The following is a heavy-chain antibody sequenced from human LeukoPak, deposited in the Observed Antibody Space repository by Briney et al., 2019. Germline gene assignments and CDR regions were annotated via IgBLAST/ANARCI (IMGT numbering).Heavy chain of an antibody. CDR3: ARRLPYYYDSSGYDPRLLDY. Sequence: PGGSLRLSCAASGFTFSSYSMKWVRQAPGKGLEWVSSISSSSSYIYYADSVKGRFTISGDNAKNSLYLQMNGLRAEDTAVYYCARRLPYYYDSSGYDPRLLDYWGQGTLVTVSS. J-gene: IGHJ4*02. CDR1: GFTFSSYS. D-gene: IGHD3-22*01. V-gene: IGHV3-21*01. CDR2: ISSSSSYI.